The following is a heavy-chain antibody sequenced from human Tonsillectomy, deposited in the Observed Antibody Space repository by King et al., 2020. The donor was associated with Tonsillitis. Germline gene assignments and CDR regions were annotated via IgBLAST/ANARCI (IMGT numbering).Heavy chain of an antibody. CDR3: ASADSSSWYSQPFDY. V-gene: IGHV4-30-2*01. CDR1: GGSISSGDYS. D-gene: IGHD6-13*01. CDR2: IYHSGST. Sequence: QLQESGSRLVKPSQTLSLTCAVSGGSISSGDYSWSWIRQPPGKGLEWIGFIYHSGSTYYKPSLKSRVTISVDRSKNQFSLKLRSVTAADTAVYYCASADSSSWYSQPFDYWGQGTLVTVSS. J-gene: IGHJ4*02.